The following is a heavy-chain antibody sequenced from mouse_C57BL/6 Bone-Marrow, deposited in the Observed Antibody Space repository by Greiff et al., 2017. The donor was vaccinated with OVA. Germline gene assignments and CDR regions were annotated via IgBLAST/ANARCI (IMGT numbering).Heavy chain of an antibody. CDR2: IDPENGDT. CDR1: GFNIKDDY. D-gene: IGHD1-1*02. CDR3: TTEEVAWFAY. J-gene: IGHJ3*01. V-gene: IGHV14-4*01. Sequence: EVQLVESGAELVRPGASVKLSCTASGFNIKDDYMHWVKQRPEQGLEWIGWIDPENGDTEYASKFQGKATITADTSSNTAYLQLSSLTSEDTAVYYCTTEEVAWFAYWGQGTLVTVSA.